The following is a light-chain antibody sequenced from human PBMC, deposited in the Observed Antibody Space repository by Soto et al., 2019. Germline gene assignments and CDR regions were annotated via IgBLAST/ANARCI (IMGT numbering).Light chain of an antibody. J-gene: IGKJ1*01. CDR3: QQYDNLPWT. CDR1: QDISNY. Sequence: DIQMTQSPSSLSASVGDRVTITCQANQDISNYLNGYQQKPGKAPKLLIYDAFNLETGVPSRFSGSRSWTDFTFAISSLQPEDIATYYCQQYDNLPWTFGQGTKVEIK. V-gene: IGKV1-33*01. CDR2: DAF.